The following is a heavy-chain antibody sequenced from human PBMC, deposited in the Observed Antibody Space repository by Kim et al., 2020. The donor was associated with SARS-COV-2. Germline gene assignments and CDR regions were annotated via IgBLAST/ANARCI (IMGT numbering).Heavy chain of an antibody. V-gene: IGHV3-9*01. CDR3: AKISLGPYYYGSGSPRGYYYGMDV. CDR1: GFTFDDYA. CDR2: ISWNSGSI. J-gene: IGHJ6*02. D-gene: IGHD3-10*01. Sequence: GGSLRLSCAASGFTFDDYAMHWVRQAPGKGLEWVSGISWNSGSIGYADSVKGRFTISRDNAKNSLYLQMNSLRAEDTALYYCAKISLGPYYYGSGSPRGYYYGMDVWGQGTTVTVSS.